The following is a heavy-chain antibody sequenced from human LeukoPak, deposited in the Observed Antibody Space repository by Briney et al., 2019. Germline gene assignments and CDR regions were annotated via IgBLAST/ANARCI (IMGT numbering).Heavy chain of an antibody. Sequence: GRSLRLSCAASGFTFSSYAMHWVRQAPGKGLEWVAVISYDGSNKYYADSVKGRFTISRDNSKNTLYLQMNSLRAEDTAVYCCARDNDALDYWGQGTLVTVSS. D-gene: IGHD1-1*01. CDR3: ARDNDALDY. CDR1: GFTFSSYA. CDR2: ISYDGSNK. J-gene: IGHJ4*02. V-gene: IGHV3-30*01.